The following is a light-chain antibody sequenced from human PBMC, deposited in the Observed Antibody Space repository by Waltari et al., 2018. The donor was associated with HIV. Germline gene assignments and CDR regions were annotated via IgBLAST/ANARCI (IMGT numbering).Light chain of an antibody. CDR2: HTD. CDR1: SGPVSTSYY. V-gene: IGLV8-61*01. CDR3: MLFMGGGIWV. Sequence: QTVVTQESSFSVSPGGTVTLTCGLNSGPVSTSYYPGWYRQTPGQAPHPLMYHTDPRSSAVPDRFSGSILGNKAALTISGSQADDESTYYCMLFMGGGIWVFGGGTKLTVL. J-gene: IGLJ3*02.